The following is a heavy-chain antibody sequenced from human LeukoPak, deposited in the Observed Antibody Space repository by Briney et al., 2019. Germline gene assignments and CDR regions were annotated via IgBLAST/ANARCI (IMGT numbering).Heavy chain of an antibody. V-gene: IGHV3-21*01. CDR2: ISSSSSNI. Sequence: GGSLRLSCAASGFTFSSYSMNWVRQAPGKGLEWVSSISSSSSNIYYADSVKGRFTISRDNAKNSLYLQMNSLRIEDTAIYYCARDPTQYKNNTSPTAGYFDYWGQGSLVTVSS. J-gene: IGHJ4*02. CDR3: ARDPTQYKNNTSPTAGYFDY. D-gene: IGHD1-1*01. CDR1: GFTFSSYS.